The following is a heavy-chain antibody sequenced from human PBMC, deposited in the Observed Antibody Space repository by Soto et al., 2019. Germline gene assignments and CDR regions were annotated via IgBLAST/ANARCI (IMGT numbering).Heavy chain of an antibody. J-gene: IGHJ6*02. CDR1: GFSFSSYG. Sequence: QVQLVESGGGVVQPGRSLRLSCAPSGFSFSSYGMHWVRQAPGKGLEWVAVIWYDGSKTYYADSVKGRFTISRDNPNNTLCLQMNSLRAEDTAVYYCGRVPLGYFYGMDVWGQGTTVTVSS. D-gene: IGHD2-15*01. CDR3: GRVPLGYFYGMDV. CDR2: IWYDGSKT. V-gene: IGHV3-33*01.